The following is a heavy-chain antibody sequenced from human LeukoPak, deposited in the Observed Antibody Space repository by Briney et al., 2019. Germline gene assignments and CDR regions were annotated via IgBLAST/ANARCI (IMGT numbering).Heavy chain of an antibody. CDR3: ARDEQLALNWFDP. V-gene: IGHV6-1*01. Sequence: SQTLSLTCAISGDSVSSNSAAGNWIRQSPSRGLEWLGRTYYRSKWYNDYAVSVKSRITINPDTSKNQFSLQLNSVTPEDTAVYYCARDEQLALNWFDPWGQGTLVTVSS. D-gene: IGHD6-13*01. CDR2: TYYRSKWYN. CDR1: GDSVSSNSAA. J-gene: IGHJ5*02.